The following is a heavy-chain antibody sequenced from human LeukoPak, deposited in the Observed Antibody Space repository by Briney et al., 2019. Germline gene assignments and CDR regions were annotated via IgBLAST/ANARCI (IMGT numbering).Heavy chain of an antibody. CDR2: IFPRGGEI. D-gene: IGHD3-9*01. CDR1: GFTFSTFA. J-gene: IGHJ4*02. V-gene: IGHV3-23*01. CDR3: AKVQRYFDWLLYGGYFDY. Sequence: GGSLRLSCAASGFTFSTFAVIWVRQPPRKGLERVSSIFPRGGEIHYADSVRGRFTISRDNSKSTLCLQMNCLRAEDTAVYYRAKVQRYFDWLLYGGYFDYWGQGTLVTVSS.